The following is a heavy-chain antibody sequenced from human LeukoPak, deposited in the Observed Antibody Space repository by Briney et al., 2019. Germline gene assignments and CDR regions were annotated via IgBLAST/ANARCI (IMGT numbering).Heavy chain of an antibody. V-gene: IGHV4-34*01. Sequence: SETLSLTCAVYGGSFSGYYWSWIRQPPGKGLEWIGEINHSRSTNYNPSLKGRVTISVDTSKNQFSLKLSSVTAADTAVYYCARGKRGRYYDFWSGYYPYYYYMDVWGKGTTVTVSS. CDR2: INHSRST. D-gene: IGHD3-3*01. J-gene: IGHJ6*03. CDR1: GGSFSGYY. CDR3: ARGKRGRYYDFWSGYYPYYYYMDV.